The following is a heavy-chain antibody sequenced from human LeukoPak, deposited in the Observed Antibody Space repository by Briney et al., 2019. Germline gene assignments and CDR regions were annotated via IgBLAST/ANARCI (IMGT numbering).Heavy chain of an antibody. CDR2: IYYRGST. D-gene: IGHD5-18*01. V-gene: IGHV4-39*01. CDR1: GGSISSSSYY. CDR3: ARHERGYPLW. J-gene: IGHJ4*02. Sequence: KTSETLSLTCTVSGGSISSSSYYWGWIRQPPGKGLEWIGSIYYRGSTYYNPPLKSRVTISVDTSKNQFSLKLSSVTAADTAVYYCARHERGYPLWWGQGTLVTVSS.